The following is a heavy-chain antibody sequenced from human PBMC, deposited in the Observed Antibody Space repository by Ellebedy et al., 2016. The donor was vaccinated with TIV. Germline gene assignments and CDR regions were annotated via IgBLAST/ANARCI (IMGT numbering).Heavy chain of an antibody. D-gene: IGHD2-21*01. Sequence: AASVKVSCKVFGYTLTELSIHWVRQAPGKGLEWMGGFDPEDGDTTYAQKFQGRIILTEDTSSDTAYMELSNLRSEDTAVYFCATDSSKSRLVMVASAQAFDVWGQGTLVTVSS. CDR1: GYTLTELS. J-gene: IGHJ3*01. V-gene: IGHV1-24*01. CDR2: FDPEDGDT. CDR3: ATDSSKSRLVMVASAQAFDV.